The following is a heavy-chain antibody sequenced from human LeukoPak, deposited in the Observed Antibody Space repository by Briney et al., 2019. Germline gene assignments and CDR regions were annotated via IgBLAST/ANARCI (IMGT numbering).Heavy chain of an antibody. V-gene: IGHV3-23*01. CDR1: GFTFSSYA. CDR3: ARDRMITFGGVIDTYYFDY. J-gene: IGHJ4*02. CDR2: ISGSGGST. Sequence: GGSLRLSCAASGFTFSSYAMSWVRQAPGKGLEWVSAISGSGGSTYYADSVKGRFTISRDNSKNTLYLQMNSLRAEDTAVYYCARDRMITFGGVIDTYYFDYWGQGTLVTVSS. D-gene: IGHD3-16*02.